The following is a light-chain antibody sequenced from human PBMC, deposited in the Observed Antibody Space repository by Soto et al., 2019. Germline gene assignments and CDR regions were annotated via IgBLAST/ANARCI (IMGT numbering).Light chain of an antibody. J-gene: IGLJ1*01. CDR3: GSWDSSLSAYV. CDR2: DDN. Sequence: QSVMTQPPSVSAAPGQKVTISCSGSSSNIGGNSVSWYQQLPGTAPKLLIYDDNKRPSGIPDRFSGSKSGTSATLGIIGFQTGDEADFYCGSWDSSLSAYVFVSGTKLTVL. V-gene: IGLV1-51*01. CDR1: SSNIGGNS.